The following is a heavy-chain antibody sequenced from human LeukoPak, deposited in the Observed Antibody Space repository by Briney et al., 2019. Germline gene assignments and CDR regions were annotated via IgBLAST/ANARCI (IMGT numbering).Heavy chain of an antibody. J-gene: IGHJ4*02. CDR2: IYYSGNT. CDR3: ARHGSTDLNLH. CDR1: GGSISSSSYY. V-gene: IGHV4-39*01. D-gene: IGHD3-10*01. Sequence: PSEALSLTCTVSGGSISSSSYYWGWIRQPPGKGLEWIGSIYYSGNTYYNPSLKSRVTISLDTSKNQFSLKLSSVTAADTAVYYCARHGSTDLNLHWGQGTLVTVSS.